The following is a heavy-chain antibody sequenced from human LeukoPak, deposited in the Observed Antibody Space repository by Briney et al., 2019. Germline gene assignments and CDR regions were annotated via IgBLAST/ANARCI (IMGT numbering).Heavy chain of an antibody. D-gene: IGHD2-21*01. Sequence: GGSLRLSCAASGFTFSSNWMTWVRQAPGKGLEWVANIKQDGSEKYYVDPVKGRFTISRDNAKNSVYLQMNSLRVEDTAVYYCARLWQIDYWGQGTLVTVFS. CDR2: IKQDGSEK. J-gene: IGHJ4*02. V-gene: IGHV3-7*01. CDR3: ARLWQIDY. CDR1: GFTFSSNW.